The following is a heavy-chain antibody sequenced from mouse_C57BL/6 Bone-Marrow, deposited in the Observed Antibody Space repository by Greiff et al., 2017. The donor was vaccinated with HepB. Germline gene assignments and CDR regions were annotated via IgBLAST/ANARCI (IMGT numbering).Heavy chain of an antibody. CDR2: ILPGSGST. J-gene: IGHJ1*03. CDR1: GYTFTGYW. V-gene: IGHV1-9*01. D-gene: IGHD1-1*01. CDR3: AKSVFYYGSSYWYFDV. Sequence: QVQLQQSGAELMKPGASVKLSCKATGYTFTGYWIGWVKQRPGHGLEWIGEILPGSGSTNYNEKFKGKATFTADTSSNTAYMQLSSLTTEDSAIYYCAKSVFYYGSSYWYFDVWGTGTTVTVSS.